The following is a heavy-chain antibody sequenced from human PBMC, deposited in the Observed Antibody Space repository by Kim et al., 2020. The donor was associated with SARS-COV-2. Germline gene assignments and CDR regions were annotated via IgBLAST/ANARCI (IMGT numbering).Heavy chain of an antibody. Sequence: ADHGKGRFTISRGNSKNTLYLQMNSLRAEDTAVYYCAKSGYSSGSDAFDIWGQGTMVTVSS. D-gene: IGHD6-19*01. CDR3: AKSGYSSGSDAFDI. V-gene: IGHV3-23*03. J-gene: IGHJ3*02.